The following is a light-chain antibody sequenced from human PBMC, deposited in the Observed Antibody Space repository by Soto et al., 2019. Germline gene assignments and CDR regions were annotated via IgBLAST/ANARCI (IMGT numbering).Light chain of an antibody. CDR1: QGISNY. Sequence: DVQMTQSPSSLSASVGDRVTITCRASQGISNYLAWFQQKPGKVPKLLIYAASKLQPGVPSRFSGSGSGTEFTLIISSLQPEDVATYYCQKHNGVPLTFGPWTKVEIK. V-gene: IGKV1-27*01. CDR2: AAS. CDR3: QKHNGVPLT. J-gene: IGKJ3*01.